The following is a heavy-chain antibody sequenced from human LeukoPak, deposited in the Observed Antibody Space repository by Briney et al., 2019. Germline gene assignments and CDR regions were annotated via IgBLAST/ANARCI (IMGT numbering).Heavy chain of an antibody. J-gene: IGHJ4*02. CDR3: ATRTFGESRFEKNDY. Sequence: SVKVSCKASGGTFSSYAISWVRQAPGQGLEWMGGIIPLFGTANYAQKFQGRVTITADESTSTAYMELSSLRSEDTAVYYCATRTFGESRFEKNDYWGQGTLVTVSS. CDR2: IIPLFGTA. D-gene: IGHD3-10*01. V-gene: IGHV1-69*13. CDR1: GGTFSSYA.